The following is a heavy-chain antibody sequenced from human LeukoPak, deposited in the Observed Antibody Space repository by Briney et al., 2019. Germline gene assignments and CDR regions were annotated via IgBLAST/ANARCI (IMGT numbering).Heavy chain of an antibody. V-gene: IGHV3-48*03. D-gene: IGHD3-22*01. J-gene: IGHJ6*02. CDR2: ISRNGSTI. Sequence: GGSLRLSCAAPGFTFSSYEMNWVRQAPGKWQEGVSYISRNGSTIYYADSVKGRFTISRDNAKNSLYLQMNSLRAEDTAVYYCARDRLPYYYDSSGFYSYYGMDVWGQGTTVTVSS. CDR3: ARDRLPYYYDSSGFYSYYGMDV. CDR1: GFTFSSYE.